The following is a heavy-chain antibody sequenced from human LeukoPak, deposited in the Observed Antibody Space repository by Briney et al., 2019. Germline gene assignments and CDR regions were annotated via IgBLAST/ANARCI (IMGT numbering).Heavy chain of an antibody. CDR2: ISTYNGNT. V-gene: IGHV1-18*01. D-gene: IGHD2-2*01. J-gene: IGHJ4*02. CDR3: ASRLYCSNTRCRNFPFAY. CDR1: GYTFTTYS. Sequence: ASVKVSCKASGYTFTTYSISWVRQAPGQGLEWMGWISTYNGNTKYPQKLQDRVIMTTDTSTSTAYMELRSLTSDDTAVYYCASRLYCSNTRCRNFPFAYWGQGTLVTVSS.